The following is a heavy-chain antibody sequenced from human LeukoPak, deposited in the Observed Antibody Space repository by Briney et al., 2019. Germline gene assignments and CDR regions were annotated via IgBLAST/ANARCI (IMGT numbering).Heavy chain of an antibody. D-gene: IGHD3-3*01. CDR1: GFSVNNNY. CDR2: IYGGGDT. Sequence: GGSLRLSCAASGFSVNNNYVNWVRQAPGKGLEWVSIIYGGGDTSYADSVKGRFTISRDNSRNTVYLQMNSLRAEDTAVYYCAKESGYYHYWGQGTQVTVSS. CDR3: AKESGYYHY. J-gene: IGHJ4*02. V-gene: IGHV3-53*01.